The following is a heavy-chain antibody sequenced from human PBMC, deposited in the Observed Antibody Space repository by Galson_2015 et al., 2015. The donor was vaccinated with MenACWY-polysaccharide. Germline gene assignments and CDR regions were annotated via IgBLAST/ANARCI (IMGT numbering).Heavy chain of an antibody. CDR3: ARERATVIADSNGMDV. CDR2: ITGSSDTI. J-gene: IGHJ6*02. CDR1: GFDFTRYR. V-gene: IGHV3-48*01. D-gene: IGHD2-21*01. Sequence: SLRLSCAASGFDFTRYRMNWVRQAPGKGLEWLSYITGSSDTIYYADSVKGRFTISRDNAQNSLVLQLRSLTVEDTAVYYCARERATVIADSNGMDVWGQGTAVTVSS.